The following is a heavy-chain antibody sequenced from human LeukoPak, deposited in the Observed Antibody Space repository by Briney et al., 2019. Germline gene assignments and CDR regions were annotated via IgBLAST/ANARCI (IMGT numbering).Heavy chain of an antibody. CDR1: VYSFTNFY. J-gene: IGHJ4*02. CDR2: VNPSGGST. Sequence: SSVKVSCKTSVYSFTNFYIHWVRQAPGQGLEWMGMVNPSGGSTISAQKFQERVNMTTDTSTRTVYMEMTGLTSDDTGIYYCARDAFWGQGTQVTVSS. V-gene: IGHV1-46*01. D-gene: IGHD3-3*02. CDR3: ARDAF.